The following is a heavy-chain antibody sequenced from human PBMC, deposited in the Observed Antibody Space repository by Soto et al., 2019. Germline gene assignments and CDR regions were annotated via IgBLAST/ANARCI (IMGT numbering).Heavy chain of an antibody. CDR1: GFTFSSYN. D-gene: IGHD3-16*02. Sequence: GGSLRLSCAASGFTFSSYNMNWVRQAPGKGLEWLSHITPSSTTIYYADSVKGRFTISRDNAENSLYLQMNSLRDEDTAVYYCAREDDFVWVNYRFTAPNYWGQGTLVTGS. V-gene: IGHV3-48*02. CDR2: ITPSSTTI. J-gene: IGHJ4*02. CDR3: AREDDFVWVNYRFTAPNY.